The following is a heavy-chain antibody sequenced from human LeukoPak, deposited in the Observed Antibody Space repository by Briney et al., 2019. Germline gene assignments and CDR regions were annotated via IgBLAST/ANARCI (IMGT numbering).Heavy chain of an antibody. V-gene: IGHV3-66*01. CDR1: GFTVSSNC. D-gene: IGHD3-10*01. J-gene: IGHJ4*02. CDR2: IYSGGST. CDR3: ARDPSIITMVRGVTNNGDY. Sequence: GGSLRLSCAASGFTVSSNCMSWVRQAPGKGLEWVSVIYSGGSTYYADSVKGRFTISRDNSKNTLYLQMNSLRAEDTAVYYCARDPSIITMVRGVTNNGDYLGQGTLVTVSS.